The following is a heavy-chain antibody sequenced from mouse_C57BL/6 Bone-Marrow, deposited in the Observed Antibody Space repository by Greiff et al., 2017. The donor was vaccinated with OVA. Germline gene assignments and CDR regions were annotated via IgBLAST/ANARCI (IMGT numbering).Heavy chain of an antibody. D-gene: IGHD1-1*01. CDR3: ARFPALSTTGVDVCY. CDR1: GYTFPSYG. CDR2: IYPRSGNT. Sequence: VKLMESGAELARPGASVKLSCKASGYTFPSYGISWVKQSTGQGLEWIGAIYPRSGNTYYNEKFKGKATLSADKSSSTAYMELSSLTSENSAVYYCARFPALSTTGVDVCYWGHGATLTFAS. J-gene: IGHJ2*01. V-gene: IGHV1-81*01.